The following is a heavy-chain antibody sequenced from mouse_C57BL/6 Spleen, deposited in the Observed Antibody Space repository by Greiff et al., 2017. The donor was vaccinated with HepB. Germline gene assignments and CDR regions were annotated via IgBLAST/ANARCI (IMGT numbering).Heavy chain of an antibody. V-gene: IGHV1-75*01. J-gene: IGHJ2*01. Sequence: QVQLQQSGPELVKPGASVKISCKASGYTFTDYYINWVKQRPGQGLEWIGWIFPGSGSTYYNEKFKGKATLTVDKSSSTAYMLLSSLTSEDSAVYCCARRTYYGSSDAHFDYWGQGTTLTVSS. CDR1: GYTFTDYY. D-gene: IGHD1-1*01. CDR2: IFPGSGST. CDR3: ARRTYYGSSDAHFDY.